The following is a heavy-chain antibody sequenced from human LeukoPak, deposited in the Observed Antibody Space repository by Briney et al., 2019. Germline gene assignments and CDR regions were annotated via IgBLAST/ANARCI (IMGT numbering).Heavy chain of an antibody. J-gene: IGHJ4*02. D-gene: IGHD6-19*01. V-gene: IGHV4-59*01. CDR3: ARVTSGWSSYLDY. CDR2: IYYSGST. Sequence: SETLSLTCTVSGDSISSYYWSWIRQSPGKGLEWIGYIYYSGSTYYNPSLKSRVTMSVDTANNQFSLKLSSVTAADTAVYYCARVTSGWSSYLDYWGQGTLVTVSS. CDR1: GDSISSYY.